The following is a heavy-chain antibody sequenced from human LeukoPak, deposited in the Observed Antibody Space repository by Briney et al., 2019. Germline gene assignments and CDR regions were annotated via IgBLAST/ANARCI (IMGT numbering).Heavy chain of an antibody. CDR2: INPDGGTT. D-gene: IGHD3-22*01. Sequence: GALRLSCAASGFTFSRYWIHWVRQAPGKGLEWVSRINPDGGTTTYADSVKGRFTISRDNAKNTVYLQMNSLRAEDTAVYYCARVLSGSWDWFDPWGQGTLVTVSS. CDR3: ARVLSGSWDWFDP. V-gene: IGHV3-74*01. J-gene: IGHJ5*02. CDR1: GFTFSRYW.